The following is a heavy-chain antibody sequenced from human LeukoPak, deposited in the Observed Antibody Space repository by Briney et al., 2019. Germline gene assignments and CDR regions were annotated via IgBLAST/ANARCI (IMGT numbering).Heavy chain of an antibody. CDR1: GGSFSGYY. CDR3: APGYSGRYRRPFDY. J-gene: IGHJ4*02. CDR2: INHSGST. D-gene: IGHD1-26*01. Sequence: SETLSLTCAVYGGSFSGYYWSWIRQPPGKGLEWIGEINHSGSTNYNPSLKSRVTISVDTSKNQFSLKLSSVTAADTAVYYCAPGYSGRYRRPFDYWGQGTLVTVSS. V-gene: IGHV4-34*01.